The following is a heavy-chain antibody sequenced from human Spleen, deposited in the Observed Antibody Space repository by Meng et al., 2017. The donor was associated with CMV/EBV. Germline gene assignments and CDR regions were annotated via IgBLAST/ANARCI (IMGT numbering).Heavy chain of an antibody. CDR1: GFTFSSYA. J-gene: IGHJ4*02. Sequence: GESLKISCAASGFTFSSYAMSWVRQAPGKGLEWVGRIKSKTDGGTTDYAAPVKGRFTISRDDSKNTLYLQMNSLKTEDTAVYYCTTRVTWFGELLSGWGQGTLVTVSS. CDR3: TTRVTWFGELLSG. D-gene: IGHD3-10*01. V-gene: IGHV3-15*01. CDR2: IKSKTDGGTT.